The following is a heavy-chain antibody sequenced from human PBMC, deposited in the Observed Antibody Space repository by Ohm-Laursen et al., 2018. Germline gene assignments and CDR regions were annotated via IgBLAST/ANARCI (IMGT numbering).Heavy chain of an antibody. V-gene: IGHV3-7*01. CDR1: GFTFSSYW. Sequence: GSLRLSCAASGFTFSSYWMTWVRQASGKGLEWVANIKEDGSVKQYVDSVKGRFTISRDNAKNTLYLQMNSLRAEDTAVYYCAREELESSGWADWGQGTPVTVSS. CDR2: IKEDGSVK. D-gene: IGHD6-19*01. J-gene: IGHJ4*02. CDR3: AREELESSGWAD.